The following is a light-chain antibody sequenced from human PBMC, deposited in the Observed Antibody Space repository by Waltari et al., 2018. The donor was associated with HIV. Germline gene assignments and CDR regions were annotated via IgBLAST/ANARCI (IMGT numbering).Light chain of an antibody. Sequence: QSALTQPASVSGSPGQSITISCTGTSSDVGNYNLVSWYQQHPGKAPKLMIYEGIKRPSGVSSRTACSKSGNTASLTISGLQAEDEADYYCCSYGGSSNWVFGGGTTLTVL. CDR1: SSDVGNYNL. J-gene: IGLJ3*02. CDR2: EGI. CDR3: CSYGGSSNWV. V-gene: IGLV2-23*01.